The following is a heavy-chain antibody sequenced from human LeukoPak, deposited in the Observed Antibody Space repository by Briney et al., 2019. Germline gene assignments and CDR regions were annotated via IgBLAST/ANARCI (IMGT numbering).Heavy chain of an antibody. Sequence: GGSLRLSCAASGFTFSSYAMSWVRQAPGKELEWVSATSGSGGSTYYADSVKGRFTISRDNSKNTLYLQMNSLRAEDTAVYYCAKGASSTTRRWFDPWGQGTLVTVSS. D-gene: IGHD6-13*01. CDR1: GFTFSSYA. CDR2: TSGSGGST. J-gene: IGHJ5*02. V-gene: IGHV3-23*01. CDR3: AKGASSTTRRWFDP.